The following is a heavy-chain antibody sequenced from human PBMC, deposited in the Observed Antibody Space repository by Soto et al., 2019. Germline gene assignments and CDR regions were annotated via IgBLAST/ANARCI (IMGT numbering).Heavy chain of an antibody. Sequence: SQTLSLTCAISGDSVSSNSAAWNWIRQSPSRGLEWLGRTYYRSKWYNDYAVSVKSRITINPDTSKNQFSLQLNSVTPEDTAVYYRARVLVNRGSYTFDYWGQGTLVTVSS. V-gene: IGHV6-1*01. CDR1: GDSVSSNSAA. CDR3: ARVLVNRGSYTFDY. CDR2: TYYRSKWYN. D-gene: IGHD1-26*01. J-gene: IGHJ4*02.